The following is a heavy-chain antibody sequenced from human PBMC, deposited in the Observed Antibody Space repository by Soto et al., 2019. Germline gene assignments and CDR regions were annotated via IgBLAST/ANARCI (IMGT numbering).Heavy chain of an antibody. CDR3: ARGRIPDYYYDSSGYSA. CDR2: IIPIFGTA. V-gene: IGHV1-69*13. Sequence: SVKVSCKASGGTFSSYAISWVRQAPGQGLEWMGGIIPIFGTANYAQKFQGRVTITADESTSTAYMELSSLRSEDTAVYYCARGRIPDYYYDSSGYSAWGQGTIVTVSS. CDR1: GGTFSSYA. J-gene: IGHJ3*01. D-gene: IGHD3-22*01.